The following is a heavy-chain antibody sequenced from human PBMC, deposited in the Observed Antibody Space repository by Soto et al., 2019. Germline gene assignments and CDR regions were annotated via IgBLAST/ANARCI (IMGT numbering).Heavy chain of an antibody. CDR3: AKDLGYCTNGVCYTIDY. Sequence: SVKVSCKASGGTFSSYTISWVRQAPGQGLEWMGRIIPILGIANYAQKFQGRVTITADKSTSTAYMELSSLRSEDTAVYYCAKDLGYCTNGVCYTIDYWGQGTLVTVSS. CDR1: GGTFSSYT. J-gene: IGHJ4*02. CDR2: IIPILGIA. V-gene: IGHV1-69*04. D-gene: IGHD2-8*01.